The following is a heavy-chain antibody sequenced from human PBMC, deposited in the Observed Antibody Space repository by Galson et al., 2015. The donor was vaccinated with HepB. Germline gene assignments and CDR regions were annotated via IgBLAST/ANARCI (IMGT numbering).Heavy chain of an antibody. V-gene: IGHV3-23*01. CDR3: AKGVDDFWSAIPAGYYYYMDV. D-gene: IGHD3-3*01. Sequence: SLRLSCAASGFTFSSYAMSWVRQAPGKGLEWVSAISGSGGSTYYADSVKGRFTISRDNSKNTLYLQMNSLRAEDTAVYYCAKGVDDFWSAIPAGYYYYMDVWGKGTTVTVSS. J-gene: IGHJ6*03. CDR1: GFTFSSYA. CDR2: ISGSGGST.